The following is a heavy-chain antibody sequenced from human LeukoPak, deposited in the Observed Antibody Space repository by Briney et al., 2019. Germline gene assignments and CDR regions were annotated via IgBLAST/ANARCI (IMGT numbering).Heavy chain of an antibody. CDR1: GGSISSGGYY. J-gene: IGHJ6*02. V-gene: IGHV4-31*03. CDR2: IYYSGST. Sequence: SETLSLTCTVSGGSISSGGYYWSWIRQHPGKGLEWIGYIYYSGSTYYNPSLKSRVTISVDTSKNQFSLKLSSVTAADTAVYYCARDQRPDYYYYGMDVWGQGTTVTVSS. CDR3: ARDQRPDYYYYGMDV.